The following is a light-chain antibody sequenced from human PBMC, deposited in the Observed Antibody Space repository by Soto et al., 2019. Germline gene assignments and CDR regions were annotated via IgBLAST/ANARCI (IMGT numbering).Light chain of an antibody. CDR2: RTF. J-gene: IGKJ5*01. Sequence: IVLTQSPGTLSLSPGERATLSCRASQPITSRYLAWYQHQPGQAPRLLIYRTFARAPGIPDRFSGGGSGTDFTLTISRLEPADFAVYYCQQYDTSPPPFGQGTPLHIK. CDR1: QPITSRY. CDR3: QQYDTSPPP. V-gene: IGKV3-20*01.